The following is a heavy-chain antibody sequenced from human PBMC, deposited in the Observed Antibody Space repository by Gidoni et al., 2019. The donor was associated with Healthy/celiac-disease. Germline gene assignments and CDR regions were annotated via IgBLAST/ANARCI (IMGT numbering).Heavy chain of an antibody. D-gene: IGHD3-22*01. V-gene: IGHV3-48*01. Sequence: EVKLVESGGGLVQPGGSLILAWAASGFTFSSYSIHWVRQAPGKGLEWVSYISSSSSTIYYADSVKGRFTISRDNAKNSLYPQMNSLRAEDTAVYYCARDQNYYDSSGYYYGAFDIWGQGTMVTVSS. J-gene: IGHJ3*02. CDR2: ISSSSSTI. CDR1: GFTFSSYS. CDR3: ARDQNYYDSSGYYYGAFDI.